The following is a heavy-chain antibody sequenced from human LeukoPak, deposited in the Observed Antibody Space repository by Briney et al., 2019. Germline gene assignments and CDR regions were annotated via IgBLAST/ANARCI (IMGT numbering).Heavy chain of an antibody. CDR1: GFTFDDYA. Sequence: PGRSLRLSCAASGFTFDDYAMHWVRQAPGKGLEWVSGISWNSGSIGYADSVKGRFTISRDNAKNSLYLQMNSLRAEDTAVYYCARDRGTFGDKKFSLCDAFDVWGQGTMVTVSS. J-gene: IGHJ3*01. CDR3: ARDRGTFGDKKFSLCDAFDV. D-gene: IGHD3-16*01. CDR2: ISWNSGSI. V-gene: IGHV3-9*01.